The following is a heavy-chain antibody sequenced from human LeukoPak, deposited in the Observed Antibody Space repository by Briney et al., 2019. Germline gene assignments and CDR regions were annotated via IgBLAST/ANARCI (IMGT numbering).Heavy chain of an antibody. V-gene: IGHV3-43*02. D-gene: IGHD6-19*01. CDR2: INWNGGST. CDR1: GFTFDDYG. CDR3: AKATHQEYSSGWYYFDY. J-gene: IGHJ4*02. Sequence: GGSLRLSCAASGFTFDDYGMSWVRQAPGKGLEWVSGINWNGGSTYYADSVKGRFTISRDNSKNSLYLQMNSLRTEDTALYYCAKATHQEYSSGWYYFDYWGQGTLVTVSS.